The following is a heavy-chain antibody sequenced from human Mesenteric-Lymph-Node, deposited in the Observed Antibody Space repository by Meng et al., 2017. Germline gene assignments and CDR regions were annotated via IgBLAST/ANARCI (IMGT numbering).Heavy chain of an antibody. V-gene: IGHV3-7*01. CDR3: ARVMVRGVITIQYYYYGMDV. D-gene: IGHD3-10*01. CDR2: INHDGGDQ. Sequence: LTGAASGFTFSNYAMRWVRQAPGKGLEWVVIINHDGGDQKYVDSVKGRFSIFRDNTRSSLHLQMNSLRAEDTAVYYCARVMVRGVITIQYYYYGMDVWGQGTTVTVSS. CDR1: GFTFSNYA. J-gene: IGHJ6*02.